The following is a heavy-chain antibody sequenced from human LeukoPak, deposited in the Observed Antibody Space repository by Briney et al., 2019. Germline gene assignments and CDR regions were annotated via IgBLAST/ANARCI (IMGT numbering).Heavy chain of an antibody. CDR2: IKHSGST. CDR3: ARSRRAAAGTPNRYFDY. Sequence: SETLSLTCAVYGGSFSGYYWSWIRQPPGKGLEWIGEIKHSGSTNYNPALKSRVTISVDTSKNQFSLKLSSVTAADTAVYYCARSRRAAAGTPNRYFDYWGQGTLVTVSS. CDR1: GGSFSGYY. V-gene: IGHV4-34*01. J-gene: IGHJ4*02. D-gene: IGHD6-13*01.